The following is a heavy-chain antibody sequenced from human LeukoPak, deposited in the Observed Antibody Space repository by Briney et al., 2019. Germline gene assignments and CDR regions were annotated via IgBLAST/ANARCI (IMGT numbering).Heavy chain of an antibody. CDR3: AKDSTLTGDFAGYTGAFDI. J-gene: IGHJ3*02. CDR1: GFNFSNFA. V-gene: IGHV3-23*01. Sequence: PGGSLRLSCGASGFNFSNFAMSWVRQAPGKGLEWVSAISGSGGSTYYADSVKGRFTISRDNSKNTLYLQMNSLRAEDTAVYYCAKDSTLTGDFAGYTGAFDIWGQGTMVTVSS. D-gene: IGHD7-27*01. CDR2: ISGSGGST.